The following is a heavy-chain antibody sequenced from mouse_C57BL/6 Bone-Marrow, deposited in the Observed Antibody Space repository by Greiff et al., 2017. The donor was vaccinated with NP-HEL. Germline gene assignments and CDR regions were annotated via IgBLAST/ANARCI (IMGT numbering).Heavy chain of an antibody. D-gene: IGHD2-3*01. CDR3: ARSWLLLSWFAY. Sequence: EVKLVESGGGLVKPGGSLKLSCAASGFTFSDYGMHWVRQAPEKGLEWVAYISSGSSTIYYADTVKGQFTFSRDNAKNTLFLQMTSLSSEDTAMYYCARSWLLLSWFAYWGQGTLVTVSA. J-gene: IGHJ3*01. CDR1: GFTFSDYG. V-gene: IGHV5-17*01. CDR2: ISSGSSTI.